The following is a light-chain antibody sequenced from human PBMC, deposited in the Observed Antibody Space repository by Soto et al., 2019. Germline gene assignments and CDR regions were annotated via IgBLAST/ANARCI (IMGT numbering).Light chain of an antibody. J-gene: IGLJ1*01. CDR2: GVT. Sequence: QSVLTQPASVSVSPGQSITISFTGTSSDTGGYNYVSWYQQHPGKAPNLIIYGVTNRPSGVSNRFSATKSGNTASLAISGLQAEDEADYYCSSYTTSSTYVFGTGTKVTVL. CDR3: SSYTTSSTYV. CDR1: SSDTGGYNY. V-gene: IGLV2-14*03.